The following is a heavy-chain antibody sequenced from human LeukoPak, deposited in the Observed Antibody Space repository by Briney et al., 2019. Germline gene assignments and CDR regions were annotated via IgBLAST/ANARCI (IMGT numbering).Heavy chain of an antibody. D-gene: IGHD5-24*01. V-gene: IGHV3-53*01. CDR2: IYSGGST. CDR1: GFTFNNYV. Sequence: GGSLRLSCAASGFTFNNYVMTWVRQAPGKGLEWVSVIYSGGSTYYADSVQGRFTISRDNSKNTLSLQMNSLRADDTAVYYCARGGSEMATFSFDIWGQGTMVTVSS. CDR3: ARGGSEMATFSFDI. J-gene: IGHJ3*02.